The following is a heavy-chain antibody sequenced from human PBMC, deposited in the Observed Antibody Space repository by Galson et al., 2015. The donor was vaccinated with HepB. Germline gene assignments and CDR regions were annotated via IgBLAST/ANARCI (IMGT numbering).Heavy chain of an antibody. CDR3: ARVSGIVVVPAAPLGY. Sequence: SVKVSCKASGYTFTGYYMHWVRQAPGQGLEWMGWINPNSGGTNYAQKFQGRVTMTRDTSISTAYMELSRLRSDDTAVYYCARVSGIVVVPAAPLGYWSQGTLVTVSS. CDR2: INPNSGGT. J-gene: IGHJ4*02. D-gene: IGHD2-2*01. CDR1: GYTFTGYY. V-gene: IGHV1-2*02.